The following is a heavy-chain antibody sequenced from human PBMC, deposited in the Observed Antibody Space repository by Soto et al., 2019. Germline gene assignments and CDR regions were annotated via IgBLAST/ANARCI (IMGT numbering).Heavy chain of an antibody. J-gene: IGHJ4*02. V-gene: IGHV1-18*01. CDR1: GYTFTSYG. CDR3: ARDPQLERRREFDY. CDR2: ISVYNGNT. Sequence: ASVKVSCKASGYTFTSYGISWVRQAPGQGLEWMGWISVYNGNTNYAQSLQGRVTMTTDTSTSTAYMELRSLRSDDTAVYYCARDPQLERRREFDYWGQGTLVTVSS. D-gene: IGHD1-1*01.